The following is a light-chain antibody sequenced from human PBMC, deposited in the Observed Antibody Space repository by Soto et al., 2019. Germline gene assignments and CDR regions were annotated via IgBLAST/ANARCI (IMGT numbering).Light chain of an antibody. CDR3: SSYTSSRTYV. V-gene: IGLV2-14*01. J-gene: IGLJ1*01. CDR2: DVS. Sequence: QSVLTQPASVSGSPAHSITISCTGTSSDVGGYNYVSWYQQHPGKAPKLMIYDVSNRPSGVSNRFSGSKSGNTASLTISGLQAEDEADYYCSSYTSSRTYVFGTGTKVTVL. CDR1: SSDVGGYNY.